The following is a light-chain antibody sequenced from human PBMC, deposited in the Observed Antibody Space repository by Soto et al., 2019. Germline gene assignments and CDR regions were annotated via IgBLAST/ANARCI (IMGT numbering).Light chain of an antibody. CDR1: QSLLYNNTYNN. CDR2: FGS. V-gene: IGKV2-28*01. J-gene: IGKJ5*01. Sequence: VMTQSPLTLPVTPGEPASISCRSSQSLLYNNTYNNLDWYVQKPGQSPQLLIYFGSNRAPGVPDRFSGSGSCTDFTLKINRVEADDVGTYYCMQALQSLTFGQGTRLEIQ. CDR3: MQALQSLT.